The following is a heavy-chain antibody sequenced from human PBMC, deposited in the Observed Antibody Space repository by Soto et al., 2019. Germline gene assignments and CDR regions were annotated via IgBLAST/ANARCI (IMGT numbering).Heavy chain of an antibody. CDR1: GFTFSNYG. J-gene: IGHJ3*02. CDR3: XXXXXQXLXXXXXDI. Sequence: QVQLVESGGGVVQPGTSLRLSCAASGFTFSNYGIHWVRQAPGXGXEWVAVISYDGSNKYYTDSVKGRFTISRDNSQXXXXXXXXXXXXXXXXXXXXXXXXXQXLXXXXXDIWGQGTKVSVSS. V-gene: IGHV3-30*05. CDR2: ISYDGSNK.